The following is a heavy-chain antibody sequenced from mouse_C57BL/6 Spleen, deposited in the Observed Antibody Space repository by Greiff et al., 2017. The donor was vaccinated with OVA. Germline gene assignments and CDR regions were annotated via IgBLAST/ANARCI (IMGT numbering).Heavy chain of an antibody. V-gene: IGHV10-1*01. D-gene: IGHD1-1*01. CDR2: IRSKSNNYAT. CDR1: GFSFITYA. Sequence: DAGGGLVQPKGSLKLSCAASGFSFITYAMNWVRQAPGKGWEWVARIRSKSNNYATYYADSVKDRFTISSNDSESMLYLQMNNLQTEEQAMYYCVGSYYDSSRRYFDVGGTGTTVTVAS. J-gene: IGHJ1*03. CDR3: VGSYYDSSRRYFDV.